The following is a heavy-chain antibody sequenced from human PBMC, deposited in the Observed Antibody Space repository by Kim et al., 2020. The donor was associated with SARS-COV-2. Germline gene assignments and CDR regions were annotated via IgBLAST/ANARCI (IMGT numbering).Heavy chain of an antibody. D-gene: IGHD6-13*01. J-gene: IGHJ6*02. CDR3: AKDRAARLYYYGMDV. Sequence: DPEKGRFTISRDDSKNTVYLQMDSRRAEDTAVYYCAKDRAARLYYYGMDVWGRGTTVTVSS. V-gene: IGHV3-33*06.